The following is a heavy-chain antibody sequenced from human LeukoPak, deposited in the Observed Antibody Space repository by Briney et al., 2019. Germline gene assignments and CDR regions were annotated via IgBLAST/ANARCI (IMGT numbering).Heavy chain of an antibody. V-gene: IGHV3-7*01. CDR3: ARSLDF. CDR1: GFTLSNYW. CDR2: TKQDGSEK. J-gene: IGHJ4*02. Sequence: GGSLRLSCEVSGFTLSNYWMDWVRQAPGKGLEWVANTKQDGSEKYCVDSVKGRFTISRDNAKNSVYLQMNSLRVEDTAVYYCARSLDFWGQGTLVTVSS.